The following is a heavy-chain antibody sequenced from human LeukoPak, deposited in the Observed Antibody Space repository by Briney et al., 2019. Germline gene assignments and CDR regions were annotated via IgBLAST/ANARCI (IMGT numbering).Heavy chain of an antibody. Sequence: PGGSLRLSCAASGFTFSDYYMSWIRQAPGKGLEWVSYISSSGSTIYYADSVKGRFTISRDNAKNSLYLQMNSLRAEDTAVYYCARELSYYDILTGRQTPSYFDYWGQGTLVTVSS. CDR1: GFTFSDYY. J-gene: IGHJ4*02. CDR3: ARELSYYDILTGRQTPSYFDY. V-gene: IGHV3-11*01. D-gene: IGHD3-9*01. CDR2: ISSSGSTI.